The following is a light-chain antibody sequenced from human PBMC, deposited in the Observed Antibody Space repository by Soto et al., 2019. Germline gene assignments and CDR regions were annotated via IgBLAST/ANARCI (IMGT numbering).Light chain of an antibody. CDR2: ATS. V-gene: IGKV1-39*01. Sequence: DIQMTQSPSSLSASVGDRVTITCRASQSISTYLHWYQQKPGTAPKLLIYATSNLQSGVPSRFSGSGSGTDFTLTINSLQPEDFVTYYCQQAYSTPWTFGQGTKVDIK. CDR1: QSISTY. J-gene: IGKJ1*01. CDR3: QQAYSTPWT.